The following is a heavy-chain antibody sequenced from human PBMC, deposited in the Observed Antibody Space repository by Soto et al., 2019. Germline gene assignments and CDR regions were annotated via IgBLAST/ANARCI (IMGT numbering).Heavy chain of an antibody. CDR1: GYTFTSYD. D-gene: IGHD6-6*01. J-gene: IGHJ4*02. CDR2: MNPNSGNT. CDR3: ARAALAARPFDY. V-gene: IGHV1-8*01. Sequence: ASVKVSCKASGYTFTSYDINWVRQATGQGLEWMGWMNPNSGNTGYAQKFQGRVTMTRNTSISTAYMELSSLRSEDTAVYYCARAALAARPFDYWGQGTLVTVSS.